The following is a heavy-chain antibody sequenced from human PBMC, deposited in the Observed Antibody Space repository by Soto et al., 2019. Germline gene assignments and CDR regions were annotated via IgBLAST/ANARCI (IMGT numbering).Heavy chain of an antibody. Sequence: QVQLVQSGAEVKKPGSSVKVSCKASGVTFGTYTISWVRQAPGQGLEWMGRIIPYLDITDYAQKFQGRFTIASDKSTTTAYMELNLLRSEDTAVYFCARDTTYWGQGTLVTVSS. J-gene: IGHJ4*02. CDR1: GVTFGTYT. CDR2: IIPYLDIT. V-gene: IGHV1-69*02. D-gene: IGHD5-18*01. CDR3: ARDTTY.